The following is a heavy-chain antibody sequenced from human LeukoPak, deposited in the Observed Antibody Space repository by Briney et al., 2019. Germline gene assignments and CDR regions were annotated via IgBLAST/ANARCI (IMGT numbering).Heavy chain of an antibody. CDR2: IYYSGST. D-gene: IGHD4-17*01. J-gene: IGHJ4*02. CDR1: GGSVSSGSYY. V-gene: IGHV4-61*01. Sequence: SETLSLTCTVSGGSVSSGSYYWSWIRQPPGKGLEWIGYIYYSGSTNYNPSLKSRVTISVDTSKNQFSLKLSSVTAADTAVYYCARGRGASYYFDYWGQGTLVTVSS. CDR3: ARGRGASYYFDY.